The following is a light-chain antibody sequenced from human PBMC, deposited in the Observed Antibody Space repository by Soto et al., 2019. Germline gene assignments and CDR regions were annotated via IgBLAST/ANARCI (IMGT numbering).Light chain of an antibody. V-gene: IGKV4-1*01. Sequence: EIVMTQSPDSLAVSLGERATINCKSSQSVFYSSNSKNYVAWYQQKPGQPLKLLIYWASTRESGVPDRFSGSGSGTDFTLTISSLQAEGVAVYYCQQYHINPLAFGGGTKVEIK. CDR2: WAS. J-gene: IGKJ4*01. CDR3: QQYHINPLA. CDR1: QSVFYSSNSKNY.